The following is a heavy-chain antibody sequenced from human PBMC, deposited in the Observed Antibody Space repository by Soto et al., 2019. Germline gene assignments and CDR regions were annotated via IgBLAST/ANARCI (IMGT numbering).Heavy chain of an antibody. CDR2: IIPIFGTP. CDR1: GGTFSSYG. D-gene: IGHD3-10*01. Sequence: QVQLVQSGAEVKRPGSSVKVSCKASGGTFSSYGINWVRQAPGQGLEWLGGIIPIFGTPNYAQKFQARLTITADEPTSKAYMELTSLRSDDTAVYYCASDPPSFGYGSLDYWGQGTLVTVSS. V-gene: IGHV1-69*01. CDR3: ASDPPSFGYGSLDY. J-gene: IGHJ4*02.